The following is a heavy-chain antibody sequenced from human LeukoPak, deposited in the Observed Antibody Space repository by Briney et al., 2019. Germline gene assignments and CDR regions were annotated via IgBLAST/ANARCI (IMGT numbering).Heavy chain of an antibody. V-gene: IGHV1-2*02. Sequence: ASVKVSCKASGHTFTGYYMHWVRQAPGQGLEWMGWINPNSGGTNYAQKFQGRVTMTRDTSISTAYMELSRLRSDDTAVYYCARGYRGYDYPEEYYFDYWGQGTLVTVSS. CDR2: INPNSGGT. CDR3: ARGYRGYDYPEEYYFDY. J-gene: IGHJ4*02. CDR1: GHTFTGYY. D-gene: IGHD5-12*01.